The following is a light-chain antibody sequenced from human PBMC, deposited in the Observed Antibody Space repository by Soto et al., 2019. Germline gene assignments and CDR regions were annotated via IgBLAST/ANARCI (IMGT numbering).Light chain of an antibody. CDR1: SSDIGYYDY. Sequence: QSVLTQPPSASGSPGQSVTISCTGSSSDIGYYDYVSWYQQQPGKAPKLMIGQVSERPPGVPDRFSGSKSGNTASLTISRLQAEDEADYYCSSYAGSDNFLVFGGGTKLTVL. J-gene: IGLJ3*02. CDR3: SSYAGSDNFLV. V-gene: IGLV2-8*01. CDR2: QVS.